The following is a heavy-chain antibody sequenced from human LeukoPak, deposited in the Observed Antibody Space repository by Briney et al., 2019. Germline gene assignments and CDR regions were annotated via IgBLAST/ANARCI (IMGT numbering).Heavy chain of an antibody. CDR1: GYTFTGYY. CDR3: ARRRGGSSFGWFDP. J-gene: IGHJ5*02. D-gene: IGHD6-6*01. V-gene: IGHV1-2*02. CDR2: INPNSGGT. Sequence: ASVKVSCKASGYTFTGYYMHWVRQAPGQGLEWMGWINPNSGGTNYAQKFQGRVTMTRDTSISTAYMELSRLRSDDTAVHYCARRRGGSSFGWFDPWGQGTLVTVSS.